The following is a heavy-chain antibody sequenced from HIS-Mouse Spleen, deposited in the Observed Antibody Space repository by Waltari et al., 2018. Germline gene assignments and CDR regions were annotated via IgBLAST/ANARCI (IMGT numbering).Heavy chain of an antibody. CDR3: AKASSGWLDY. Sequence: QVQLVESGGGVVQPGRSLRLSCAASGFTFSSYGMLGLRQAPGKGLEWVAVISYDGSNKYYADSVKGRFSISRDNSKNTLYLQMNSLRAEDTAVYYCAKASSGWLDYWGQGTLVTVSS. CDR1: GFTFSSYG. D-gene: IGHD6-19*01. CDR2: ISYDGSNK. V-gene: IGHV3-30*18. J-gene: IGHJ4*02.